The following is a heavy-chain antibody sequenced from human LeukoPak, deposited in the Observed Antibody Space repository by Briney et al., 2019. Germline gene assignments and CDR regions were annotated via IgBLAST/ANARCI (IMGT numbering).Heavy chain of an antibody. J-gene: IGHJ6*03. CDR3: ARVGFRRDGYNFNYYMDV. CDR2: INPNSGGT. Sequence: ASVKVSCKASGYTFTGYYMHWVRQAPGQGLEWMGWINPNSGGTNYAQKFQGRVTMTRDTSISTAYMELSSLRSEDTAVYYCARVGFRRDGYNFNYYMDVWGKGTTVTVSS. D-gene: IGHD5-24*01. V-gene: IGHV1-2*02. CDR1: GYTFTGYY.